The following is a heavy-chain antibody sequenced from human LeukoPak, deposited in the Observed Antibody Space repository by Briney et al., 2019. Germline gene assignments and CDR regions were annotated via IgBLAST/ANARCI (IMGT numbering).Heavy chain of an antibody. CDR3: SRENGAFSPFGY. CDR1: GDSISSYY. CDR2: IYYSGST. V-gene: IGHV4-59*12. J-gene: IGHJ4*02. Sequence: PSETLSLTCTVSGDSISSYYWSWIRQPPGKALEWIGYIYYSGSTNYNPSLSSRVIMALDTSKNHLSLHLTSVTAADTAVYYCSRENGAFSPFGYWGQGYLVTVLS. D-gene: IGHD2-8*01.